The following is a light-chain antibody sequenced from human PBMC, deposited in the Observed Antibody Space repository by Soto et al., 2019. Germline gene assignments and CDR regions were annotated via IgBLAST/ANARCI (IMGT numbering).Light chain of an antibody. Sequence: EIVLTQSPATLSLSPGERATLSCRASQSVSTYLAWYQQKAGQAPRLLIYDASNRATGIPARFSASGSGTDFTLIISSLEPEDSAVYYCQHRSNWPRNTFGQGTKLEIK. CDR2: DAS. J-gene: IGKJ2*01. V-gene: IGKV3-11*01. CDR1: QSVSTY. CDR3: QHRSNWPRNT.